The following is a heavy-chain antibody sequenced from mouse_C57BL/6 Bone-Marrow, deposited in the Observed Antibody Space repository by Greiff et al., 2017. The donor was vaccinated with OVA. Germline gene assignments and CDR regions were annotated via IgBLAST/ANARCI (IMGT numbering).Heavy chain of an antibody. CDR2: INPYNGGT. CDR1: GYTFTDYY. J-gene: IGHJ3*01. Sequence: EVQLKESGPVLVKPGASVKMSCKASGYTFTDYYMNWVKQSHGKSLEWIGVINPYNGGTSYNQKFKGKATLTVDKSSSTAYMELNSLTSEDSAVYYCAREGTGTGWFAYWGQGTLVTVSA. V-gene: IGHV1-19*01. CDR3: AREGTGTGWFAY. D-gene: IGHD4-1*01.